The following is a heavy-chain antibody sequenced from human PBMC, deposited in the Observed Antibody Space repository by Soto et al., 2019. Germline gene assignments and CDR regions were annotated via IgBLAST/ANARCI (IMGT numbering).Heavy chain of an antibody. J-gene: IGHJ4*02. CDR3: ARDLSSSSTNYFDS. Sequence: GGSLRLSCAASGFTFSDYYMSWIRQAPGKGLEWLSYISSSSSYTNYADSVKGRFTISRDNARNSLFLQMNSLRADDTAVYYCARDLSSSSTNYFDSWGQGTLVTVSS. V-gene: IGHV3-11*06. CDR2: ISSSSSYT. CDR1: GFTFSDYY.